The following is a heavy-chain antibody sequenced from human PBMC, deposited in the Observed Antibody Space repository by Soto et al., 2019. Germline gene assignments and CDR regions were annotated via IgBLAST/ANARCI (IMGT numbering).Heavy chain of an antibody. CDR2: MNPNSGNT. Sequence: SVKVSCKASGYTFTSYDINWVRQATGQGLEWMGWMNPNSGNTGYAQKFQGRVTMTRNTSISTAYMELSSLRSEDTAVYYCARAAAGFFAGYYYGMDVWGQGTTVTVSS. CDR1: GYTFTSYD. J-gene: IGHJ6*02. V-gene: IGHV1-8*01. CDR3: ARAAAGFFAGYYYGMDV. D-gene: IGHD3-3*01.